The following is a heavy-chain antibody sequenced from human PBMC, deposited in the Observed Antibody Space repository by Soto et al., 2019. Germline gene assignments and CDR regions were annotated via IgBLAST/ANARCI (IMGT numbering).Heavy chain of an antibody. D-gene: IGHD2-21*02. CDR3: ARQGGQCCGGDCSSDY. CDR2: IYYRGST. V-gene: IGHV4-39*01. J-gene: IGHJ4*02. CDR1: GGSISSSSYY. Sequence: QLQLQESGPGLVKPSETLSLTCTVSGGSISSSSYYWGWIRQPPGKGLEWIGSIYYRGSTYYNPSPKSRVAISVDTSKNPFSPRMSSVSAADTAVDYWARQGGQCCGGDCSSDYWGQGTLVTVSS.